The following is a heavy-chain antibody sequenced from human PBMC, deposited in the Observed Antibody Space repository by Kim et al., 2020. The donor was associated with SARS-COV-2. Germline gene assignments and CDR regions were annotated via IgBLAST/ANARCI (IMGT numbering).Heavy chain of an antibody. V-gene: IGHV1-69*01. D-gene: IGHD3-10*01. CDR1: GGTFSSYA. J-gene: IGHJ4*02. Sequence: VKVSCKASGGTFSSYAFSWVRQAPGQGLEWMGGVIPIFGTANYAQKFQGRVTITADDSTSTAYMELSSLRSEDTAVYYCARVVRGEWTSAYYFDYWGQGTLVTVSS. CDR2: VIPIFGTA. CDR3: ARVVRGEWTSAYYFDY.